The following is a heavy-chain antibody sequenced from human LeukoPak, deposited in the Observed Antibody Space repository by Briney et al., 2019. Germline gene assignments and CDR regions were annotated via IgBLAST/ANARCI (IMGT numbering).Heavy chain of an antibody. CDR2: ISYDGSNK. CDR1: GFTFSSYA. Sequence: GGSLRLSCAASGFTFSSYAMHWVRQAPGKGLEWVAVISYDGSNKYYADSVKGRFTISRDNSKNTLYLQMNSLRAEDTAVYYCARDQPHYDILMGYYYYYYGMDVWGQGTTVTVSS. V-gene: IGHV3-30-3*01. D-gene: IGHD3-9*01. CDR3: ARDQPHYDILMGYYYYYYGMDV. J-gene: IGHJ6*02.